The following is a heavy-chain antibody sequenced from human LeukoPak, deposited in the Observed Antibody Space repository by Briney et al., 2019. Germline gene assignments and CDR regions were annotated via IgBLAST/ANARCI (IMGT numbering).Heavy chain of an antibody. CDR2: IYYSEST. CDR3: ASLVGATYQFDY. D-gene: IGHD1-26*01. CDR1: GDSISNYY. J-gene: IGHJ4*02. Sequence: SETLSLTCTVSGDSISNYYWSWIRQPPGKGLEWIGYIYYSESTNYNPSLKSRVTISTDTSKNQFSLKLSSVTAADTAVYYCASLVGATYQFDYWGQGTLVTVSS. V-gene: IGHV4-59*08.